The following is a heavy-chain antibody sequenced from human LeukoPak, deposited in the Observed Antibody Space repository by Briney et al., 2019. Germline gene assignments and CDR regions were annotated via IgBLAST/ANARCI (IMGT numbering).Heavy chain of an antibody. V-gene: IGHV3-66*01. CDR3: ARGRGRLYYYGSGSQQGWGV. D-gene: IGHD3-10*01. J-gene: IGHJ6*04. CDR1: GFTVSSNY. CDR2: IYSGGST. Sequence: PGGSLRLSCAASGFTVSSNYMSWVRQAPGKGLEWVSVIYSGGSTYYADSVKGRFTISRDNSKNTLYLRMNSLRAEDTAVYYCARGRGRLYYYGSGSQQGWGVWGKGTTVTVSS.